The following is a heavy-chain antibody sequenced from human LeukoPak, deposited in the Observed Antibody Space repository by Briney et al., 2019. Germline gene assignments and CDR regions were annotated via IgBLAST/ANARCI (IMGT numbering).Heavy chain of an antibody. Sequence: ASVKVSCKASGYTFTSYGISWVRQAPGQGLEWMGWISAYNGNTNYAQKLQGRVTMTTDTSTSTAYMELRSLGSEDTAVYYCARGGSTTGTTDPVPQPHYYYYGMDVWGQGTTVTVSS. CDR3: ARGGSTTGTTDPVPQPHYYYYGMDV. CDR2: ISAYNGNT. D-gene: IGHD1-1*01. V-gene: IGHV1-18*01. J-gene: IGHJ6*02. CDR1: GYTFTSYG.